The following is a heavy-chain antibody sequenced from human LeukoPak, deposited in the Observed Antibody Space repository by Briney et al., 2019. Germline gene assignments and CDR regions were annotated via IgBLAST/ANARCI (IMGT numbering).Heavy chain of an antibody. CDR2: IYSSGST. CDR3: AGGFASSWYYFDY. V-gene: IGHV4-59*01. J-gene: IGHJ4*02. CDR1: GGSISNFY. D-gene: IGHD6-13*01. Sequence: SETLSLTCTVSGGSISNFYWSWIRQSPGERLEWMGYIYSSGSTNYNPSLKSRVTISVDTSKNQFSLKLSFVTAADTAMYYCAGGFASSWYYFDYWGQGTLVTVSS.